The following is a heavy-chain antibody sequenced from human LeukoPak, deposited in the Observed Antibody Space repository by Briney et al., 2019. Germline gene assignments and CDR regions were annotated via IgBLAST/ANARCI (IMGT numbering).Heavy chain of an antibody. CDR3: ARDSSGWYWGTNYYYGMDV. CDR2: IGTAGDT. Sequence: GGSLRLSCAASGSTFSSYDMHWVRQATGKGLEWVSAIGTAGDTYYPGSVKGRFTISRENAKNSLYLQMNSLRAGDTAVYYCARDSSGWYWGTNYYYGMDVWGQGTTVTVSS. V-gene: IGHV3-13*01. J-gene: IGHJ6*02. CDR1: GSTFSSYD. D-gene: IGHD6-19*01.